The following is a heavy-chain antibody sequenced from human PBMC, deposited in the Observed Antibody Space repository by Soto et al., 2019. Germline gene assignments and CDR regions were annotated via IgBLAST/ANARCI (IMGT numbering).Heavy chain of an antibody. CDR2: ISGGGGST. CDR3: AKDLGMFPRVYFDY. CDR1: GFTFSSYA. D-gene: IGHD7-27*01. V-gene: IGHV3-23*01. Sequence: GGSLRLSCAASGFTFSSYAMTWVRQAPGKGLEWVSAISGGGGSTYYADSVKGRFTISRDNSKNTLYLHMNSLRAEDTAVYYCAKDLGMFPRVYFDYWGQETLVTVSS. J-gene: IGHJ4*02.